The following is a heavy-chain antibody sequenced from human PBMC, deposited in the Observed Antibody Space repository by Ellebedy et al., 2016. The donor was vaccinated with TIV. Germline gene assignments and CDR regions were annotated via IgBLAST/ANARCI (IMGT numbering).Heavy chain of an antibody. CDR3: AKARGGYTFDY. Sequence: GESLKISCAASGFTFSSYSMNWVRQAPGKGLEWVSSISSSSSYIYSADSVKGRFTISRDNAKNSLYLQMNSLRVEDTAVYYCAKARGGYTFDYWGQGTLVTVSS. V-gene: IGHV3-21*01. CDR1: GFTFSSYS. J-gene: IGHJ4*02. D-gene: IGHD5-24*01. CDR2: ISSSSSYI.